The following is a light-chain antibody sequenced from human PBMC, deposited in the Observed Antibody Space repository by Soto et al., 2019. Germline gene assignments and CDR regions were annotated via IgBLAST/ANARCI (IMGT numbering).Light chain of an antibody. CDR2: GAS. CDR1: QSVSNK. V-gene: IGKV3-15*01. Sequence: EIVMTQSPATLSVSPGERVTLSCRASQSVSNKLAWYQHKPGQAPRLLIYGASSRPTGIPARFSGSGSGTEFTLTISSLQSEDFAVYYCQQYNDWPPEYTFGQGTKLEIK. CDR3: QQYNDWPPEYT. J-gene: IGKJ2*01.